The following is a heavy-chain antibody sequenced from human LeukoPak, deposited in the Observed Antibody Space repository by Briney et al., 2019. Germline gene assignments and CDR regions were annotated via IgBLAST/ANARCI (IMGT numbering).Heavy chain of an antibody. CDR3: AIRSAHYYYGMDV. CDR1: GGSISSGDYY. V-gene: IGHV4-30-4*02. D-gene: IGHD3-3*01. Sequence: SETLSLTCTVSGGSISSGDYYWSWIRQPPGKGLEWIGYIYYSGSTYYNPSLKSRVTISVDTSKNQFSLKLSSVTAADTAVYYCAIRSAHYYYGMDVWGQGTTVTVSS. J-gene: IGHJ6*02. CDR2: IYYSGST.